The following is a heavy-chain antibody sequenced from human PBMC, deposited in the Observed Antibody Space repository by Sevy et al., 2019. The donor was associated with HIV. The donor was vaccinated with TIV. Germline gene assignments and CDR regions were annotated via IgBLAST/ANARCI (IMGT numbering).Heavy chain of an antibody. CDR2: IRSKANSYAT. V-gene: IGHV3-73*01. CDR3: TSSFGQRITIFGVARGGMDV. J-gene: IGHJ6*02. D-gene: IGHD3-3*01. CDR1: GFTFSGSA. Sequence: GGSLRLSCAASGFTFSGSAMHWVRQASGKGLEWVGRIRSKANSYATAYAASVKGRFTISRDDSKNTAYLQMNSLKTEDTAVYYCTSSFGQRITIFGVARGGMDVWGQGTTVTVSS.